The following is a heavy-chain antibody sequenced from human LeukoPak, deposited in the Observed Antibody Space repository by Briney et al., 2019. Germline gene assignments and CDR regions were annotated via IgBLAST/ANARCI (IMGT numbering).Heavy chain of an antibody. D-gene: IGHD3-22*01. CDR2: IYWDDDK. CDR1: GFSLSTSGVG. Sequence: SGPTLVKPTQTLTLTCTFSGFSLSTSGVGVGWIRQPPGKALEWLALIYWDDDKRYSPSLKSRLTITKDTSKNQVVLTMTNMDPVDTATYYCAHSAYYYDSSGPRRPFDYWGQGTLVTVSS. CDR3: AHSAYYYDSSGPRRPFDY. V-gene: IGHV2-5*02. J-gene: IGHJ4*02.